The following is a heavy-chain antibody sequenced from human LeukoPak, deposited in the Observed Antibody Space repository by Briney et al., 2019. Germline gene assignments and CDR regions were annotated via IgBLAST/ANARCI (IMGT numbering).Heavy chain of an antibody. V-gene: IGHV3-53*01. CDR3: AREGDEDIVGSFDI. CDR2: IYSGGST. CDR1: GFTVSSNY. J-gene: IGHJ3*02. D-gene: IGHD2-15*01. Sequence: PGGSLRLSCAASGFTVSSNYMSWVRQAPGKGLEWVSVIYSGGSTYYADSVKGRFTISRDNSKNTLYLQMNSLRAEDTAVYYRAREGDEDIVGSFDIWGQGTMVTVSS.